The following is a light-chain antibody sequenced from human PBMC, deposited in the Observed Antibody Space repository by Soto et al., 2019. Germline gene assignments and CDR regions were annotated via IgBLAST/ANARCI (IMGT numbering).Light chain of an antibody. CDR2: DAS. V-gene: IGKV3-11*01. CDR1: QSVSSY. J-gene: IGKJ5*01. CDR3: QQRINWPIT. Sequence: EIVLTQSPATLSFSPGERATLSCRARQSVSSYLAWYQQKPGQAPRLLIYDASDRATGIPARFSGSGSGTDFTLTISSLEPEDFAVYYCQQRINWPITFGQGTRLEIK.